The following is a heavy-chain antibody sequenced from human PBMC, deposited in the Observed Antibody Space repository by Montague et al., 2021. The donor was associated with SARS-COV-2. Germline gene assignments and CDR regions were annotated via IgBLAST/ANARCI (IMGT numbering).Heavy chain of an antibody. J-gene: IGHJ3*02. CDR1: GGSITGYH. V-gene: IGHV4-59*01. Sequence: SETLSLTCTVTGGSITGYHWSWLRRPPGKGLEWIAYLYDGGAVNYNPSLGSRVTISTDTSKNQLSLKVNSVTAADTAVYYCVRDLPYGGSRGAYDIWGQGTVVTVSA. D-gene: IGHD4-23*01. CDR2: LYDGGAV. CDR3: VRDLPYGGSRGAYDI.